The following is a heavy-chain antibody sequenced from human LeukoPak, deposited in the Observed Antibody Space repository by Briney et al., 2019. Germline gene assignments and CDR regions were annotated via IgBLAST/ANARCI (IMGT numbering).Heavy chain of an antibody. CDR3: ARGPRDGLDY. V-gene: IGHV1-18*01. Sequence: GAVKVSCKESGYTFISYSISWVRQAPGQGREGMGWISAYNGNTNYAQNLQGRVTMTTDTSMSTAYMALSSLRSDDTAVYYCARGPRDGLDYWGQGTLVTVSS. CDR1: GYTFISYS. D-gene: IGHD5-24*01. CDR2: ISAYNGNT. J-gene: IGHJ4*02.